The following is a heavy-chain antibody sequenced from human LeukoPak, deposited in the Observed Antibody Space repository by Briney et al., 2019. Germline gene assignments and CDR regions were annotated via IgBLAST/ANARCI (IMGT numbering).Heavy chain of an antibody. V-gene: IGHV3-7*01. CDR3: ARGRLWFGTGTQIFDY. D-gene: IGHD3-10*01. Sequence: GGSLRLSCAASGFTFSSYWMSWVRQAPGKGLEWVANIKQDGSEKYYVDSVKGRFTISRDNAKNPLYLQMSSLRAEDTAVYYCARGRLWFGTGTQIFDYWGQGTLVTVSS. CDR2: IKQDGSEK. J-gene: IGHJ4*02. CDR1: GFTFSSYW.